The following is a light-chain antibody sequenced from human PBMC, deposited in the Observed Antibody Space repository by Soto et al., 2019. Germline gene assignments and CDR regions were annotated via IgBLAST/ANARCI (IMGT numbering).Light chain of an antibody. CDR2: GNS. CDR1: YSNLGVGYD. J-gene: IGLJ2*01. V-gene: IGLV1-40*01. Sequence: QSVLTQPPSVYGAPGQRVAITCTGGYSNLGVGYDAHWYQHLPGTAPRGIIYGNSNRPSGVPDRFSGSKSGSSASLAITGLRPEDEAVYYCQSYDNHLNRVVFAGGTTLTVL. CDR3: QSYDNHLNRVV.